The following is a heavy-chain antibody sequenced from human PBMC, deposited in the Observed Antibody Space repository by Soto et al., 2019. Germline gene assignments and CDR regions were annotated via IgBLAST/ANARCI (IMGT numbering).Heavy chain of an antibody. V-gene: IGHV1-18*01. CDR2: ISAYNGNT. CDR3: ATGRDGGSYSNGDYFDY. J-gene: IGHJ4*02. CDR1: GYTFTSYG. Sequence: ASVKVSCKASGYTFTSYGISWVRQAPGQGLEWMGWISAYNGNTNYAQKLQGRVTMTTDTSTSTAYMELRSLRSDDTAVYYCATGRDGGSYSNGDYFDYWGQGTLVTVSS. D-gene: IGHD3-16*01.